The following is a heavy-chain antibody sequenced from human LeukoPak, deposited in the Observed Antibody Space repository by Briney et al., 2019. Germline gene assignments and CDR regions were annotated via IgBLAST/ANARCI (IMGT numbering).Heavy chain of an antibody. CDR1: GYTFTSYY. D-gene: IGHD6-6*01. V-gene: IGHV1-46*01. J-gene: IGHJ4*02. CDR2: INPSGGST. CDR3: ARDRPRQYYFDY. Sequence: GAAVKVSCKASGYTFTSYYMHWVRQAPGQGREGVGIINPSGGSTSDAQKFPGSVTMTRDMSTSTVYMEMSGLRCEDTSAYDCARDRPRQYYFDYWGQGTLVTVSS.